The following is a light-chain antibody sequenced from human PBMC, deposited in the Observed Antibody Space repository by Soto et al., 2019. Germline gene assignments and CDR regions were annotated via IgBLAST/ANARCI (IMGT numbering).Light chain of an antibody. CDR3: FSYTSSGTYV. J-gene: IGLJ1*01. Sequence: QSVLTQPASVSGSPGQSITISCKGTSRDVGAYNFVSWYQQYPDKAPKLMIYEVSNRPSGVSNRFSGSKSGNTASLTISGLQAEDETDYYCFSYTSSGTYVFGTGTKLTVL. CDR2: EVS. V-gene: IGLV2-14*01. CDR1: SRDVGAYNF.